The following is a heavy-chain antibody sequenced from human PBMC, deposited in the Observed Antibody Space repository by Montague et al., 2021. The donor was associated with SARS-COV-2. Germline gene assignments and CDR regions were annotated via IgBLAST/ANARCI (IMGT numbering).Heavy chain of an antibody. V-gene: IGHV4-59*01. J-gene: IGHJ6*02. CDR3: ARERSADYYDGSGYHSYKYGMDV. CDR1: GGPITSYY. D-gene: IGHD3-22*01. CDR2: IYHSGST. Sequence: SETLSLTCAVSGGPITSYYWNWIRQPPGKGLEYIGYIYHSGSTTYNPSLKSRVSISVDTSKNQFSLKLRSVTAADTAVYYCARERSADYYDGSGYHSYKYGMDVWGQGTTVTVSS.